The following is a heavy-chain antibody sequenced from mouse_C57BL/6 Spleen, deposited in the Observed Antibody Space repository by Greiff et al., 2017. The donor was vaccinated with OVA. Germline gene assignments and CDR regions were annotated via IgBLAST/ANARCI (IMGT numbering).Heavy chain of an antibody. J-gene: IGHJ1*03. Sequence: EVHLVESGGGLVQPGGSLSLSCAASGFTFTDYYMSWVRQPPVKALEWLGFIRNKANGYTTEYSASVKGRFTISRDNSPSILYLQMNALRAEDSATYYCARYGYYGREWYFDVWGTGTTVTVSS. CDR2: IRNKANGYTT. V-gene: IGHV7-3*01. CDR1: GFTFTDYY. CDR3: ARYGYYGREWYFDV. D-gene: IGHD1-1*01.